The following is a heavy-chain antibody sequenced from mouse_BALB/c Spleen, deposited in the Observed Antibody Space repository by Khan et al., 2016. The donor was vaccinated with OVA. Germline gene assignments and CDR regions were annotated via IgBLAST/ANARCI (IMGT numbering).Heavy chain of an antibody. CDR2: IWSDGSP. V-gene: IGHV2-6-1*01. D-gene: IGHD2-10*01. Sequence: HVQLKESGPGLVAPSQSLSITCTISGFSLTNYGVHWVRQPPGKGLVWLVVIWSDGSPTYNSALKSRLTISKDNSKSQVFLKMNSLQTDDTAMYFCARQPYYHYNIMDYWGQGTSVTVSS. CDR3: ARQPYYHYNIMDY. J-gene: IGHJ4*01. CDR1: GFSLTNYG.